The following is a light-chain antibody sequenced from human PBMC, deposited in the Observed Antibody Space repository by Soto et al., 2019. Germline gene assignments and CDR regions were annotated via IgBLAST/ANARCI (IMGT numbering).Light chain of an antibody. V-gene: IGKV1-8*01. J-gene: IGKJ2*01. Sequence: AIRMTQSPSSLSASTGDRVTITCRASQGIASSLAWYQQKPGKAPKLLIYAASTLQSGVPSRFSGSGSGTDFTLTITSLQSEDFATYSCQQYYSYFQYTFGQGTKLEIK. CDR2: AAS. CDR1: QGIASS. CDR3: QQYYSYFQYT.